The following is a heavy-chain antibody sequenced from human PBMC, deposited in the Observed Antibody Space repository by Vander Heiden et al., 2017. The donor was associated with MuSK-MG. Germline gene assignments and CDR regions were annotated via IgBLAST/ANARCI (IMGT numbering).Heavy chain of an antibody. D-gene: IGHD2-2*01. V-gene: IGHV3-23*01. CDR2: ISGSGGST. CDR1: GFTFGSYA. Sequence: EVQLLESGGGLVQPGGSLRLSCAPPGFTFGSYAMSWGRQAPGKGLEWVSAISGSGGSTYYADSVKGRFTISRDNSKNTLYRQMNSLRAEDTAVYYCAKDRGSTAGYWGQGTLVTVSS. J-gene: IGHJ4*02. CDR3: AKDRGSTAGY.